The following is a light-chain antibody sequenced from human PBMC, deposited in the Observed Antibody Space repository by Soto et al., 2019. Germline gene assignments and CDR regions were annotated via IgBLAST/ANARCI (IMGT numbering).Light chain of an antibody. J-gene: IGLJ3*02. V-gene: IGLV2-14*01. CDR1: SSDVGICNC. Sequence: QSVLTQPASVSGSPGQSITISCTGASSDVGICNCVSWYQQHPGKAPKLMIYEVSNRPSGVSDRFSGSKAGNTASLTISGLQAEDEADYYCSSFTTSSTWVFGGGTKVTVL. CDR2: EVS. CDR3: SSFTTSSTWV.